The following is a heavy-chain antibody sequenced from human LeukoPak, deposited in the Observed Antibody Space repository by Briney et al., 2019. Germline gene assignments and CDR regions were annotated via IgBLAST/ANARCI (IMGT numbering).Heavy chain of an antibody. CDR3: ARQAPRDSSGYYLLQFGAFDI. Sequence: SETLSLTCAVYGGSFSGYYWSWIRQPPGKGVEWIGEINHSGSTNYNPSLKSRVTISVDTSKNQFSLKLSSVTAADTAVYYCARQAPRDSSGYYLLQFGAFDIWGQGTMVTVSS. CDR1: GGSFSGYY. J-gene: IGHJ3*02. D-gene: IGHD3-22*01. CDR2: INHSGST. V-gene: IGHV4-34*01.